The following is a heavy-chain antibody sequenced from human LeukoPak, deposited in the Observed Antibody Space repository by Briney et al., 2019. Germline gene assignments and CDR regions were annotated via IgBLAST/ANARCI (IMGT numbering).Heavy chain of an antibody. J-gene: IGHJ4*02. D-gene: IGHD6-6*01. CDR3: AIRSSGTDQDY. V-gene: IGHV4-39*07. CDR1: GGSITNTNYY. CDR2: IFYNGGP. Sequence: RSSETLSLTCTASGGSITNTNYYWAWVRQPPGKGLEWLGNIFYNGGPYFNPSLKSRVAISVDTSKNQFSLKLSSVTAADTAVYYCAIRSSGTDQDYWGRGTLVTVSS.